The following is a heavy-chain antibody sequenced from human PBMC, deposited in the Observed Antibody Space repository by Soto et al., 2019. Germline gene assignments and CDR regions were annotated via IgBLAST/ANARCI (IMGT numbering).Heavy chain of an antibody. J-gene: IGHJ6*02. CDR2: ISFDGSNE. V-gene: IGHV3-30-3*01. CDR3: ARPAATVIFYSGMDV. D-gene: IGHD4-17*01. CDR1: GFTFSDYA. Sequence: ALRLSCAASGFTFSDYAMHWGRQAPGKGLEWVAIISFDGSNEHYEDSVQGRFTISRDNSENTLYLQMNSLRADDTAVYYCARPAATVIFYSGMDVWGQGTTVTVSS.